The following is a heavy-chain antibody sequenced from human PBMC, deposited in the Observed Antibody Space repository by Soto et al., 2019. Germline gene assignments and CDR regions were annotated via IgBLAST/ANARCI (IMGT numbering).Heavy chain of an antibody. J-gene: IGHJ5*02. Sequence: ASVKVSCKASGYIFSNYGVTWVRQAPGQGLEWMGWIRADNGNTDHAQKLQGRVTMTTDTSTSTAYMELRSLRSDDTAVYYCARDPVLGDILTGPNWFDPWGQGTLVTVSS. CDR2: IRADNGNT. D-gene: IGHD3-9*01. V-gene: IGHV1-18*01. CDR1: GYIFSNYG. CDR3: ARDPVLGDILTGPNWFDP.